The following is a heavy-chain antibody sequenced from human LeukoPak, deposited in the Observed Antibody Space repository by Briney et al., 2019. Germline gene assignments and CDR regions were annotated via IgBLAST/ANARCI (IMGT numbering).Heavy chain of an antibody. Sequence: GGSLRLSCTSSGFTFGDYAMSWFRQAPGKGLEWVAFIRSKAYGGTTVYAASVKGRFTISRDDSKSIAYLQMNSLKTEDTAVYYCTKYSGRIDYWGQGTLVTVSS. J-gene: IGHJ4*02. V-gene: IGHV3-49*03. CDR3: TKYSGRIDY. CDR2: IRSKAYGGTT. D-gene: IGHD5-18*01. CDR1: GFTFGDYA.